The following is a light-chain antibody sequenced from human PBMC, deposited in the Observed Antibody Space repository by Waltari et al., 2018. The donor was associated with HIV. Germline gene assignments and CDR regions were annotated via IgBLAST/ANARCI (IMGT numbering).Light chain of an antibody. Sequence: SYVLTQPPSVSVAPGQTARITCGGYNIGTKTVHWYQQKPGQAPVVVVYDDSLRPSGIPERISGSNPGNTATLTISRGEAGDEADYYCQVWDDSSDHVIFGGGTKLTVL. CDR1: NIGTKT. V-gene: IGLV3-21*02. CDR2: DDS. CDR3: QVWDDSSDHVI. J-gene: IGLJ2*01.